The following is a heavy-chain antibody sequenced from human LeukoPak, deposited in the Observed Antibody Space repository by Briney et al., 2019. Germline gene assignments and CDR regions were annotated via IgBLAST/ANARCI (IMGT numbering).Heavy chain of an antibody. V-gene: IGHV3-48*03. CDR3: AGGWSLYYFDS. J-gene: IGHJ4*02. CDR1: GFTFSSFE. CDR2: ISRESGSTI. Sequence: PGGSLRLSCAGSGFTFSSFEMSWVRQAPGKGLEWVSYISRESGSTISYADSVKGRFTISRDNAKNSLFLQMNNLGAEDTAVYYCAGGWSLYYFDSWGQGALVTVSS. D-gene: IGHD3-16*01.